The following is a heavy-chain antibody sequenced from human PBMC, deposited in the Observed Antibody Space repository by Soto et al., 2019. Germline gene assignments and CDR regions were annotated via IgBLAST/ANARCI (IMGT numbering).Heavy chain of an antibody. CDR2: IHHSGIT. J-gene: IGHJ2*01. CDR3: ARKGDSSTWYRSWYFDL. D-gene: IGHD6-13*01. CDR1: GRSFSGYY. Sequence: SETLSRTCVAYGRSFSGYYWSWLRQAPGKELKWIGEIHHSGITNYDPSLKRRVTISVDTSKNQCSLKLSSVTAADTAVYYCARKGDSSTWYRSWYFDLWGRGTRFTVCS. V-gene: IGHV4-34*01.